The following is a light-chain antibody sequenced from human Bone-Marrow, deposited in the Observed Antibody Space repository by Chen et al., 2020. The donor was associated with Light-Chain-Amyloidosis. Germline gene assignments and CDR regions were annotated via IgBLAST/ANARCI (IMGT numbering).Light chain of an antibody. CDR1: KLGDKY. CDR2: QDT. CDR3: QAWDSSTVV. J-gene: IGLJ2*01. V-gene: IGLV3-1*01. Sequence: SSELTQPPSVSVSPGQTANITCSGDKLGDKYVCCYQQKPGQSPVVVIYQDTQRPSGIPERFSGSNSGSTATLTISGTHTLDEADYYCQAWDSSTVVFGGGTRLTVL.